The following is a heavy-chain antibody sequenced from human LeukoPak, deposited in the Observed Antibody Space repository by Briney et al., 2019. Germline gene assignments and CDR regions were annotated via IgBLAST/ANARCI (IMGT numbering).Heavy chain of an antibody. V-gene: IGHV4-39*07. CDR1: GGSISSSSYY. D-gene: IGHD2-15*01. J-gene: IGHJ4*02. Sequence: SETLSLTCTVSGGSISSSSYYWGWIRQPPGKGLEWIGSIYYSGSTYYNPSLKSRVTISVDTSKNQFSLKLSSVTAADTAAYYCAREFGGSSTYWGQGTLVTVSS. CDR2: IYYSGST. CDR3: AREFGGSSTY.